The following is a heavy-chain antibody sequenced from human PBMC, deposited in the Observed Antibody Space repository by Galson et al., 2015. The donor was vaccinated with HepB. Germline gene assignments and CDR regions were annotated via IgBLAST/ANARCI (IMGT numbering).Heavy chain of an antibody. CDR3: ARDSLPGAMIVYYEIDY. CDR2: ISAYNGNT. CDR1: GYTFTGYG. Sequence: SVKVSCKASGYTFTGYGISWVRQAPGQGLEWMGWISAYNGNTNYAQKLQGRVTMTTDTSTSTAYMELRSLRSDDTAVYYCARDSLPGAMIVYYEIDYWGQGTLVTVSS. V-gene: IGHV1-18*01. J-gene: IGHJ4*02. D-gene: IGHD3-22*01.